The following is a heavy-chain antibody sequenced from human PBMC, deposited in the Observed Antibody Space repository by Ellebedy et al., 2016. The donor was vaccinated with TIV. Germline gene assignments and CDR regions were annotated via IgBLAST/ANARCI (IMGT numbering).Heavy chain of an antibody. J-gene: IGHJ2*01. D-gene: IGHD6-19*01. CDR2: ISGSGGST. CDR3: ASHSSGWYVYDHWYFDL. CDR1: GFTFSSYA. Sequence: GESLKISCAASGFTFSSYAMSWVRQAPGKGLEWVSAISGSGGSTYYADSVKGRFTISRDNSKNTLYLQMNSLRAEDTAVYYCASHSSGWYVYDHWYFDLWGRGTLVTVSS. V-gene: IGHV3-23*01.